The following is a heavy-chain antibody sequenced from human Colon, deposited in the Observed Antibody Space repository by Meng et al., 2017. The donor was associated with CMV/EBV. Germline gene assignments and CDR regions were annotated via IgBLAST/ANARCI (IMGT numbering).Heavy chain of an antibody. CDR3: ARDLSGTYFH. CDR2: TYYRSKWSN. V-gene: IGHV6-1*01. CDR1: GDSVSSNSAA. Sequence: LRLSCAISGDSVSSNSAAWNWIRQSPSRGLEWLGRTYYRSKWSNDYAVSVKSRIGINPDTSKNQFSLHLNSVTPEDTAVYYCARDLSGTYFHWGQGTLVTVSS. J-gene: IGHJ1*01. D-gene: IGHD1-26*01.